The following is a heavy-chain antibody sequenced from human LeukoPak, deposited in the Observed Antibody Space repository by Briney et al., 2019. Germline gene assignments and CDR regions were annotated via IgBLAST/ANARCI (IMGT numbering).Heavy chain of an antibody. Sequence: GASVKVSCKASGGTFSSYAISWVRQAPGQGLEWMGGIIPIFGTANYAQKFQGRVTITTDESTSTVYMELSSLRSEDTAVYYCARDSSYWYYFDYWGQGTQVTVSS. CDR3: ARDSSYWYYFDY. V-gene: IGHV1-69*05. CDR1: GGTFSSYA. J-gene: IGHJ4*02. CDR2: IIPIFGTA. D-gene: IGHD6-13*01.